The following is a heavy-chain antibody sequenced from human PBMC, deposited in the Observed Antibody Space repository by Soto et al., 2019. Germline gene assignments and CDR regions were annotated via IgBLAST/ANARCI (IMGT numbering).Heavy chain of an antibody. CDR2: LYSGGNT. CDR1: GFTVSDNQ. D-gene: IGHD6-6*01. J-gene: IGHJ4*02. Sequence: EVQLVESGGGLVQPGGSLRLSCAAAGFTVSDNQMNWVRQAPGKGLEWVSILYSGGNTFYADSVKGRLTVSRDNSKNTLYLQMNSLRAEDTAVYYCAVEYSSSSASDYWGQGTLVTVSS. V-gene: IGHV3-66*01. CDR3: AVEYSSSSASDY.